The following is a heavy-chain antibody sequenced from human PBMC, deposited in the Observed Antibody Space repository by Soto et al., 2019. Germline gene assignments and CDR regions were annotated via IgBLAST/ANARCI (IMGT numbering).Heavy chain of an antibody. V-gene: IGHV3-7*01. CDR2: IKQDGSEK. Sequence: EVQLVESGGGLVQPGGSLRLSCAASGFTFSSYWMSWVRQAPGKGLEWVANIKQDGSEKYYVDSVKGRFTISRDNAKNSLYLETNRFRAEDTPVYYCASLRTPFKYYFNFWGQVTLVTFSS. CDR3: ASLRTPFKYYFNF. J-gene: IGHJ4*02. CDR1: GFTFSSYW.